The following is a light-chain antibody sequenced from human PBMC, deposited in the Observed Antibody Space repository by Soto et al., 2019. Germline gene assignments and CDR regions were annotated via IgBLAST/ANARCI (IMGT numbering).Light chain of an antibody. CDR2: KGT. Sequence: QSALAQPASVSGSPGQSITISCTGTDSDVGAYNSVSWYQQHPHKAPRLIIYKGTRRPSGISYRFSGSTSGNAASLTISALPADDEADYFCCSSAPESTYVFGTGTKVTVL. CDR3: CSSAPESTYV. CDR1: DSDVGAYNS. V-gene: IGLV2-23*01. J-gene: IGLJ1*01.